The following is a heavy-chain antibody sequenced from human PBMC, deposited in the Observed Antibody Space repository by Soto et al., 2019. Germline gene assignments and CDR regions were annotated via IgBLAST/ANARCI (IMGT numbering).Heavy chain of an antibody. CDR3: ARDERYNWNYEGGNWFDP. V-gene: IGHV3-33*01. D-gene: IGHD1-7*01. J-gene: IGHJ5*02. CDR2: IWYDGSNK. Sequence: QVQLVESGGGVVQPGRSLRLSCAASGFTFSNFGMHWVRQAPGKGLEWVAVIWYDGSNKYYADSVKGRFTISRENSKNTLYLQMNSLRAEDTALYYCARDERYNWNYEGGNWFDPWGQGTLVTVSS. CDR1: GFTFSNFG.